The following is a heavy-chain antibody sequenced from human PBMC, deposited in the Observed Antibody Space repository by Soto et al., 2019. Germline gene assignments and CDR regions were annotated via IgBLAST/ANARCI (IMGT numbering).Heavy chain of an antibody. CDR3: ARRLYYYDSSGSSYDY. CDR2: ISYDGSNK. CDR1: GFTFSRYA. Sequence: QVQLVESGGGVVQPGRSLRLSCAASGFTFSRYAMHWVRQAPGKGLEWVAVISYDGSNKYYADSVKGRFTISRDNSKNTLYLQMNSLRAEDTAVYYCARRLYYYDSSGSSYDYWGQGTLVTVSS. J-gene: IGHJ4*02. V-gene: IGHV3-30-3*01. D-gene: IGHD3-22*01.